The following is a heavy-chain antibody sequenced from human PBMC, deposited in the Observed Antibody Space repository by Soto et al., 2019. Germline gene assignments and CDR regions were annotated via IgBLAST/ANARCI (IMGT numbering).Heavy chain of an antibody. J-gene: IGHJ3*02. CDR2: INHSGST. Sequence: QVQLQQWGAGLLKPSETLSLTCAVYGGSFSGYYWRWIRQPPGRGLEWIGEINHSGSTNYNPSLKSRVTISVDTSKNQLSLKLSSVTAADTAVYYCARGLTYYYDSGDAFDIWGQGTMVTVSS. CDR1: GGSFSGYY. V-gene: IGHV4-34*01. CDR3: ARGLTYYYDSGDAFDI. D-gene: IGHD3-22*01.